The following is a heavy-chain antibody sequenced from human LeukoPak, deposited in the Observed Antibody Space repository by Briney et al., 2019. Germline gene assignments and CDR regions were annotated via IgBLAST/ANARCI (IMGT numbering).Heavy chain of an antibody. V-gene: IGHV1-18*01. CDR3: AKVAGDRMDY. CDR2: ISANTGKT. Sequence: ASVKVSCKASGYTFTTYGFCWVRQAPGHGLEWMGWISANTGKTTYAQKFQGRVTMTTDTSTTTAYMELSNLRPDDTALYYCAKVAGDRMDYWGQGTLVTVSS. CDR1: GYTFTTYG. J-gene: IGHJ4*02. D-gene: IGHD6-13*01.